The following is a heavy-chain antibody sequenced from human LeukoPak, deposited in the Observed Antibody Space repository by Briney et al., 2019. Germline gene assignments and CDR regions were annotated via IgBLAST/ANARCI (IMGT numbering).Heavy chain of an antibody. CDR2: IKQDGKEI. CDR1: GFTFSNYW. CDR3: ARDASGWFSY. Sequence: GGSLRLSCAGSGFTFSNYWMSWLRQAPGKGLEWVANIKQDGKEIYYVDSVKGRLTISRDNAKNSLYLQMNSLRAEDTAVYYCARDASGWFSYWGQGTLVTVSS. D-gene: IGHD6-19*01. J-gene: IGHJ4*02. V-gene: IGHV3-7*01.